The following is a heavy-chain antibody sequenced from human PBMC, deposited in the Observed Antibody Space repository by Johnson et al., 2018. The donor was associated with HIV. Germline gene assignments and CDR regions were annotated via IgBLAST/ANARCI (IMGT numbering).Heavy chain of an antibody. CDR3: ARPIARGASDI. CDR1: GFTFSSNW. D-gene: IGHD3-10*01. J-gene: IGHJ3*02. V-gene: IGHV3-7*05. Sequence: VQLVESGGGLVQPGGSLRLSCAASGFTFSSNWMNWVRQAPGKGLEWVPNIKEDGSERYYVDSVRGRFTISRDNAKNSLYLQMNSLRAEDTAVYYCARPIARGASDIWGQGTMVTVSS. CDR2: IKEDGSER.